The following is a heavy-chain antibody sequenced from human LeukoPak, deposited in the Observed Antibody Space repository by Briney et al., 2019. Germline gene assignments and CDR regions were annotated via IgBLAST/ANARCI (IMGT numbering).Heavy chain of an antibody. CDR1: GDSLSSYY. CDR2: IYYSGST. CDR3: ARGGDGYNRGFDY. D-gene: IGHD5-24*01. Sequence: SETLSLTCTVSGDSLSSYYWSWIRQPPGKGLEWIGYIYYSGSTNYNPSLKSRVTISVDTSKNQFSLKLSSVTAADTAVYYCARGGDGYNRGFDYWGQGTLVTVSS. V-gene: IGHV4-59*01. J-gene: IGHJ4*02.